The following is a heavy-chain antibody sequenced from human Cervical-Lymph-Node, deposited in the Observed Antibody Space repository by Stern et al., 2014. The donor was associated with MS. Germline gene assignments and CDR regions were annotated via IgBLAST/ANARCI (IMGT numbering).Heavy chain of an antibody. CDR3: AKDYSSVW. J-gene: IGHJ4*02. V-gene: IGHV3-23*04. D-gene: IGHD6-19*01. Sequence: VQLVESGGGLVQPGGSLRLSCTSSGFTFNSYAMGWVRQAPGKGLEWVSAISGSGGSTEYADSVKGRFTISRDNSKSTLYLQMNSLRAEDTAVYYCAKDYSSVWWGQGTLVTVSS. CDR2: ISGSGGST. CDR1: GFTFNSYA.